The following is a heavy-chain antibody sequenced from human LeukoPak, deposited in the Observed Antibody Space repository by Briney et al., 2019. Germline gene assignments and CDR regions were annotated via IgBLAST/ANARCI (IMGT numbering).Heavy chain of an antibody. J-gene: IGHJ4*02. CDR2: MNGEGTTI. CDR1: GLTFRTTW. CDR3: ATARNFRFEY. D-gene: IGHD1-7*01. V-gene: IGHV3-74*01. Sequence: GGSLRLSCAPSGLTFRTTWMHWVRQAPGKGLMWVSRMNGEGTTIDYADSVKGRFTVSRDYAKNTLFLQMNNLRTEDTALYFCATARNFRFEYWGQGSLVIVSA.